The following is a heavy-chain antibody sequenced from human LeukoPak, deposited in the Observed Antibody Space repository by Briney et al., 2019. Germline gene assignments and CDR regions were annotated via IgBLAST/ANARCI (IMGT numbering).Heavy chain of an antibody. CDR2: INPKSGGA. CDR1: GYTFTDYY. V-gene: IGHV1-2*02. D-gene: IGHD3-10*01. CDR3: ARDNYGTLDY. Sequence: GASVKVSCKASGYTFTDYYIHWVRQAPGQGLEWMGWINPKSGGANYAQKFQGTVTITRDTSISTAYMELSRLRFDDTAVYYCARDNYGTLDYWGQGTLVTVSS. J-gene: IGHJ4*02.